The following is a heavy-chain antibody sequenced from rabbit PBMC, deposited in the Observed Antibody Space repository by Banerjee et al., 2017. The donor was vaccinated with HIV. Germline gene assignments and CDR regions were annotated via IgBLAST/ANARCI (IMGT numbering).Heavy chain of an antibody. Sequence: QEQLKESGGGLVQPGGSLKLSCNASGFDFSSYYMTWVRQAPGKGLEWIGYIDPVFGSTYYASWVNGRFTISKTSSTTVTLQMTSLTAADTATYLCARDLAGVIGWNFNLWGQGTLVTVS. CDR3: ARDLAGVIGWNFNL. V-gene: IGHV1S45*01. D-gene: IGHD4-1*01. CDR2: IDPVFGST. CDR1: GFDFSSYYM. J-gene: IGHJ4*01.